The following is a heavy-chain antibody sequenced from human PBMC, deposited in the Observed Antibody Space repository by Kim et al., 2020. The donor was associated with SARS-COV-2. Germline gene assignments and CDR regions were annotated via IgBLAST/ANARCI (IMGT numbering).Heavy chain of an antibody. V-gene: IGHV3-30*03. J-gene: IGHJ5*02. CDR1: GFTFSSHV. CDR3: ARNLVGDTDLGP. CDR2: ISYEGSTQ. D-gene: IGHD2-15*01. Sequence: GGSLRLSCAASGFTFSSHVMHWVRQAPGKGLEWVALISYEGSTQKYTDSVKGRFTVSRDNSKNTLFLQMNSLRPEDTAVYYCARNLVGDTDLGPWGQGTGLTVSS.